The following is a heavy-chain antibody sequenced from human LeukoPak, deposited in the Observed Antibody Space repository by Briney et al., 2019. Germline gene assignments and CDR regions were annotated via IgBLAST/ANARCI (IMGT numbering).Heavy chain of an antibody. D-gene: IGHD6-19*01. Sequence: PGGSLRLSCEASGFIFGSFWKNWVRHAPGKGLEWVANIKQDASETYYVDSVKGRFFISRDRPKNPLYRQLNSQSAEHPAIYYWARQGPYTNGWLFDYWAQGALVTVSS. CDR1: GFIFGSFW. CDR2: IKQDASET. V-gene: IGHV3-7*01. CDR3: ARQGPYTNGWLFDY. J-gene: IGHJ4*02.